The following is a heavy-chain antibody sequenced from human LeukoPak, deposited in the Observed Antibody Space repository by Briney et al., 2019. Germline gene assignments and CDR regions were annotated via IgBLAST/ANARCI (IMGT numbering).Heavy chain of an antibody. Sequence: GGSLRLSCAASGFTFSSYSVNWVRQAPGKGLEWVSSISSSSSYIYYADSVKGRFTISRDNAKNSLYLQMNSLRAEDTAVYYCARGGYSYGSNWFDPWGQGTLVTVSS. CDR1: GFTFSSYS. J-gene: IGHJ5*02. CDR3: ARGGYSYGSNWFDP. CDR2: ISSSSSYI. D-gene: IGHD5-18*01. V-gene: IGHV3-21*01.